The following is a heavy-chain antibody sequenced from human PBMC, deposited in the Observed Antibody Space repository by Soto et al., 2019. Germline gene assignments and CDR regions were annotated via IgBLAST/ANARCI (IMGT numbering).Heavy chain of an antibody. CDR3: ARHTTYYYDSSGYYKNWFDP. V-gene: IGHV4-30-4*01. CDR2: IYYSGST. D-gene: IGHD3-22*01. J-gene: IGHJ5*02. CDR1: GGSISSGDYY. Sequence: SETLSLTCTVSGGSISSGDYYWSWIRQPPGKGLEWIGYIYYSGSTYYNPSLKSRVTISVDTSKNQFSLKLSSVTAADAAVYYCARHTTYYYDSSGYYKNWFDPWGQGTLVTVSS.